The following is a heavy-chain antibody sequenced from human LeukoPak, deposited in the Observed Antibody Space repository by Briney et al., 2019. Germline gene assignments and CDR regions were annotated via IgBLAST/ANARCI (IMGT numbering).Heavy chain of an antibody. Sequence: SETLSLTCTVSGGSISSYYWSWIRQPPGKGLEWIGYIYYSGSTNYSPSLKSRVTISVDTSKNQFSLKLSSVTAADTAVYYCARANSGSYPRWFDPWGQGTLVTVSS. V-gene: IGHV4-59*01. CDR3: ARANSGSYPRWFDP. J-gene: IGHJ5*02. CDR2: IYYSGST. CDR1: GGSISSYY. D-gene: IGHD1-26*01.